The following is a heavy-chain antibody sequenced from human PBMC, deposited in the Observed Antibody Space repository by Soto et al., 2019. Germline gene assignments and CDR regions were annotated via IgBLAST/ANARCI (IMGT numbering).Heavy chain of an antibody. CDR2: ISAYNGDT. V-gene: IGHV1-18*01. J-gene: IGHJ4*02. CDR1: GYTFTNYD. Sequence: ASVKVSCKASGYTFTNYDITWVRQAPGQGLEWMGWISAYNGDTKYAQNLQGRLTMTTDTSTSTAYMELRSLRSDDTAMYYCARVSEPLGDYWGQGTLVTVSS. D-gene: IGHD6-13*01. CDR3: ARVSEPLGDY.